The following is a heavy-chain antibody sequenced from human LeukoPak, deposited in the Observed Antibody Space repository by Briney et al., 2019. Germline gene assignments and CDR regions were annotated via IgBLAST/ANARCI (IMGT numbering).Heavy chain of an antibody. J-gene: IGHJ4*02. V-gene: IGHV1-69*06. CDR1: GGTFIIYA. CDR3: ARDRGDIVY. CDR2: IIPIFGTA. Sequence: ASVTVSFKASGGTFIIYAISWVRQAPGQGREWMGGIIPIFGTANYAQKFQGRVTITADKSTSTAYMELSSLRSEDTAVYYCARDRGDIVYWGQGTLVTVSS. D-gene: IGHD5-12*01.